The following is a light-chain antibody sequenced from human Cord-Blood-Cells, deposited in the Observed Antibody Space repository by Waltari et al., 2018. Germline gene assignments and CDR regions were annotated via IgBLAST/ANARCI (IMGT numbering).Light chain of an antibody. J-gene: IGKJ2*01. V-gene: IGKV3-20*01. CDR2: GAS. CDR3: QQYGSSPYT. Sequence: EIALTQSPGTLTLSPGERATLTCRSSQSVSSSYLAWYQQKPGQAPRRLLYGASSRATGIPDRFSGSGSGTDFTLTISRLEPEDFAVYYCQQYGSSPYTFGQGTKLEIK. CDR1: QSVSSSY.